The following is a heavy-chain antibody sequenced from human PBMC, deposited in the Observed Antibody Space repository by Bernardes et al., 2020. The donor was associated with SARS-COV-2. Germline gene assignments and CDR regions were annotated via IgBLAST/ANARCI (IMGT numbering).Heavy chain of an antibody. CDR2: ISYDGSNK. V-gene: IGHV3-30*03. J-gene: IGHJ6*02. D-gene: IGHD3-3*01. CDR3: AGSQVDFWSGYYYYYYGMDV. CDR1: GFTFSSYG. Sequence: GGSLRLSCAASGFTFSSYGMHWVRQAPGKGLEWVAVISYDGSNKYYADSVKGRFTISRDNSKNTLYLQMNSLRAEDTAVYYCAGSQVDFWSGYYYYYYGMDVWGQGTTVTVSS.